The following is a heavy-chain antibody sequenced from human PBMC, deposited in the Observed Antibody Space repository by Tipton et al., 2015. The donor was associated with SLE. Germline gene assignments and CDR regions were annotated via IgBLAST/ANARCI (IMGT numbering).Heavy chain of an antibody. CDR1: GFTFSSYG. V-gene: IGHV3-30*02. J-gene: IGHJ6*02. CDR3: AKEAAAAGTKGGYYYYYYGMDV. CDR2: IRYDGSNK. Sequence: SLRLSCAASGFTFSSYGMHWVRQAPGKGLEWVAFIRYDGSNKYYADSVKGRFTISRDNSKNTLYLQMNSLRAEDTAVYYCAKEAAAAGTKGGYYYYYYGMDVWGQGTTVPVSS. D-gene: IGHD6-13*01.